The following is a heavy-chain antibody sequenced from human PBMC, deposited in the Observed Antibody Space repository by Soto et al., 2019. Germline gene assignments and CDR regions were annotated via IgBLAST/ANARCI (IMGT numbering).Heavy chain of an antibody. Sequence: SVKVSCKASGFTFTSSAVQWVRQARGQRLEWIGWIVVGSGNTNYAQKFQERVTITRDMSTSTAYMELSSLRSEDTAVYYCAAGYYDSSGGGYYYYYGMDVWGKGTKVTVSS. CDR1: GFTFTSSA. J-gene: IGHJ6*04. V-gene: IGHV1-58*01. CDR2: IVVGSGNT. D-gene: IGHD3-22*01. CDR3: AAGYYDSSGGGYYYYYGMDV.